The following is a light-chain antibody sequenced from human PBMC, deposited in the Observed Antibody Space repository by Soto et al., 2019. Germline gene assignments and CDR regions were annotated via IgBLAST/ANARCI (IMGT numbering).Light chain of an antibody. Sequence: IQLTQSPSSLSASIGDRVTITCRASQDISCYLAWYQQKPGKAPKLLIYAASTLNYGFPSRFSGSGFGTDFALTIDSLQPEDFATYSCQQFKSYPYTFGQGTQLEI. J-gene: IGKJ2*01. CDR1: QDISCY. V-gene: IGKV1-9*01. CDR2: AAS. CDR3: QQFKSYPYT.